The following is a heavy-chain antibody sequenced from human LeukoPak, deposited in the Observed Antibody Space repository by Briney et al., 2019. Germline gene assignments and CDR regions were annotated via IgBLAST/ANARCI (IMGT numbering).Heavy chain of an antibody. V-gene: IGHV5-51*01. CDR2: IYPGDSNT. D-gene: IGHD2-15*01. Sequence: GESLKISCKGSGYTFNTHWIGWVRQMPGKGLEWMGIIYPGDSNTRYSPSFQGQVTISVDKSITTAYLQWTTLKASDTDMYYCARTYCSGGGCLGSFDYWGHGTLVTVSS. CDR1: GYTFNTHW. CDR3: ARTYCSGGGCLGSFDY. J-gene: IGHJ4*01.